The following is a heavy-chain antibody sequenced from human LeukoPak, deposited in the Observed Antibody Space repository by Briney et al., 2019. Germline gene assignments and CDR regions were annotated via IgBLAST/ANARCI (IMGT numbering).Heavy chain of an antibody. CDR1: GGSIRSYY. CDR2: IYYSGST. CDR3: ARGTGSRSYPFDY. Sequence: PSETLSLTCTVSGGSIRSYYWSWIRQPPGKGLEWIGYIYYSGSTNYNPSPKSRITISVDTSRNQFSLKLSSVTAADTAVYYCARGTGSRSYPFDYWGQGTLVTVSS. J-gene: IGHJ4*02. V-gene: IGHV4-59*01. D-gene: IGHD3-10*01.